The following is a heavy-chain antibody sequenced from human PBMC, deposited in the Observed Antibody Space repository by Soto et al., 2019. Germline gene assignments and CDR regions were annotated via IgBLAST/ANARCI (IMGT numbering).Heavy chain of an antibody. D-gene: IGHD3-16*01. J-gene: IGHJ4*02. Sequence: GESLKISCQGSGYRFTNFWIGWVRQRPGKGLEWMGIIYSRDSDTRYSPSFQGHVTISVDKSISTAYVQWSSLKASDSAIYYCFRGGVTSRTFDYWGQGTLVTVSS. CDR1: GYRFTNFW. CDR2: IYSRDSDT. CDR3: FRGGVTSRTFDY. V-gene: IGHV5-51*01.